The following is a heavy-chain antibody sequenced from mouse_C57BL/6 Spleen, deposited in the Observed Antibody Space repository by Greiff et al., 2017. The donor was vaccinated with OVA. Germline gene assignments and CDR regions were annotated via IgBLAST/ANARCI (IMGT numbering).Heavy chain of an antibody. J-gene: IGHJ4*01. V-gene: IGHV1-52*01. Sequence: QVQLQQSGAELVRPGSSVKLSCKASGYTFTSYWMHWVKQRPIQGLEWIGNIDPSDSETHYNQKFKDKATLTVDKSSSTAYMQLSSLTSEDSAVYYCARKGIYYGNYDYAMDYWGQGTSVTVSS. CDR2: IDPSDSET. CDR3: ARKGIYYGNYDYAMDY. D-gene: IGHD2-1*01. CDR1: GYTFTSYW.